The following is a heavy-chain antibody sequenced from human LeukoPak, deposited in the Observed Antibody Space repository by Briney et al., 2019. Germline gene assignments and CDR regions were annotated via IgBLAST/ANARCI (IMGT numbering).Heavy chain of an antibody. CDR3: ARNYYYDSSGPWTKTRPGAFDI. V-gene: IGHV3-48*01. CDR2: ISSSSSTI. D-gene: IGHD3-22*01. J-gene: IGHJ3*02. CDR1: GFTFSSYS. Sequence: GGSLRLSCAASGFTFSSYSMNWVRQAPGKGLEWVSYISSSSSTIYYADSVKGRFTISRDNAKNSLYLQMNSLRAEDTAVYYCARNYYYDSSGPWTKTRPGAFDIWGQGTMVTVSS.